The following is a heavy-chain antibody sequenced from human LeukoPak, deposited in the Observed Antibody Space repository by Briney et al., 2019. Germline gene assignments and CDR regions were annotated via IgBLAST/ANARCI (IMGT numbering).Heavy chain of an antibody. CDR3: ARDPPPPPLGDYSAIDAFDM. Sequence: ASVKVSCKASGYTFSAYYMHWVRQAPGQGLEWMGWINPNNGGTKYAQKFQGRVTMTRDTSISTAYMELSRLRSDDTAGYYFARDPPPPPLGDYSAIDAFDMWGQGTMVTVSS. CDR2: INPNNGGT. J-gene: IGHJ3*02. V-gene: IGHV1-2*02. D-gene: IGHD4-17*01. CDR1: GYTFSAYY.